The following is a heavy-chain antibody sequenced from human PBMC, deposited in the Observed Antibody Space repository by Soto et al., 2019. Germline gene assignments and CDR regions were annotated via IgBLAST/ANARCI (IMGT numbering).Heavy chain of an antibody. V-gene: IGHV1-69*06. CDR2: IIPLSASA. CDR3: ATGLLAAAPLNY. J-gene: IGHJ4*01. CDR1: GVTLNDYA. D-gene: IGHD6-13*01. Sequence: QVQLVQSGAEVKKPGSSVKVSCRASGVTLNDYALSWVRQAPGQGLEWMGGIIPLSASAKLAQKFQGRVTITADISTRTAYMELTSVRSEDTAVYDCATGLLAAAPLNYWGHGTLVTVSS.